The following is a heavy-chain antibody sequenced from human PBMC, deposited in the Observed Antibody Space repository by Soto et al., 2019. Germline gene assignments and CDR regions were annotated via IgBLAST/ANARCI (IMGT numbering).Heavy chain of an antibody. CDR2: IFYSGGT. J-gene: IGHJ4*02. Sequence: QLQLQESGPGLLKSSETLSLTCTVSNGSISRRSYYWAWIRQPPGRGLEWIGSIFYSGGTYHNPSLKSRVTMSKDPFKDQFSLSLSSGTAADTAVYYCASQVVSSRHFDYWGQGALVTVSS. CDR1: NGSISRRSYY. CDR3: ASQVVSSRHFDY. V-gene: IGHV4-39*01. D-gene: IGHD2-15*01.